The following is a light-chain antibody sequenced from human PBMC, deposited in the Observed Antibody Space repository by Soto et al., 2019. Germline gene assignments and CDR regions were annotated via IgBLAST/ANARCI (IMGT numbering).Light chain of an antibody. CDR2: GAS. V-gene: IGKV3-15*01. Sequence: EIVVTKSAATLSVSPWERATLSCRASQSVSSNLAWYQQKPGQAPRLLIYGASTRATGIPARFSGSGSGTEFTLTISSLLSEDFAVYYCQQYNNWPPLTFGGGTKVDIK. J-gene: IGKJ4*01. CDR3: QQYNNWPPLT. CDR1: QSVSSN.